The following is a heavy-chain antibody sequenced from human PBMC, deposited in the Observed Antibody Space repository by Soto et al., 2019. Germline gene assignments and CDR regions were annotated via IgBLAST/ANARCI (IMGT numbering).Heavy chain of an antibody. CDR1: GFTFSSYG. CDR3: VKGSNYDYYTMDV. CDR2: ISKDGSNE. Sequence: QVQLVESGGGVVQPGRSLRLSCAASGFTFSSYGLHWVRQAPGKGLEWVAFISKDGSNEYYADSVKGRFTISRENSKNTLYLQVNSLRGEDTAVYYCVKGSNYDYYTMDVWGQGTTVTVSS. J-gene: IGHJ6*02. V-gene: IGHV3-30*18.